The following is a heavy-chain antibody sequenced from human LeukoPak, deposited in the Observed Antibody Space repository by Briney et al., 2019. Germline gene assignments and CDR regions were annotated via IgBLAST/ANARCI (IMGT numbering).Heavy chain of an antibody. V-gene: IGHV3-74*01. Sequence: GGSLRLSCAASGFTFSRYWMHWVRQAPGKGLVWVSRISPDGSRTTYADSVKGRFTISRDNAKNTLYLQMNSLRAEDTAVYYCAKAPRIYYYYYMDVWGKGTRSPSP. J-gene: IGHJ6*03. CDR3: AKAPRIYYYYYMDV. CDR2: ISPDGSRT. D-gene: IGHD2-15*01. CDR1: GFTFSRYW.